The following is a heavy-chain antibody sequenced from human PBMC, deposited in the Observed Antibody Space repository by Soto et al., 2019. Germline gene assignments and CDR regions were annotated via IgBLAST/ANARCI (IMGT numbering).Heavy chain of an antibody. J-gene: IGHJ5*02. CDR1: GGSISSYY. Sequence: SETLSLTCTVSGGSISSYYWSWIRQPPGKGLEWIGYIYYSGSTNYNPSLKSRVTISIDTSKNQFSLKLSSVTAADTAVYYCARERNCGYNENWFDPWGQGTLVTVSS. CDR3: ARERNCGYNENWFDP. V-gene: IGHV4-59*01. CDR2: IYYSGST. D-gene: IGHD5-18*01.